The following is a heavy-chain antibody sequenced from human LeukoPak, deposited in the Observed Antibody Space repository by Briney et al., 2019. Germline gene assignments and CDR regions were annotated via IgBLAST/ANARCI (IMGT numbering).Heavy chain of an antibody. V-gene: IGHV1-2*06. CDR2: INPNSGGT. D-gene: IGHD6-13*01. J-gene: IGHJ4*02. Sequence: ASVKVSCKASGYTFTGYYMHWVRQAPGQGLEWMGRINPNSGGTNYAQKFQGRVTMTRDTSISTAYMELSRLRSDDTAVYYCARGIAAAGTVDGAFDIWGQGTLVTVSS. CDR1: GYTFTGYY. CDR3: ARGIAAAGTVDGAFDI.